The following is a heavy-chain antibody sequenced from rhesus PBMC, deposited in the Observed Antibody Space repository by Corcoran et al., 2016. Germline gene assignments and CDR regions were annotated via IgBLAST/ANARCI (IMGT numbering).Heavy chain of an antibody. D-gene: IGHD1-44*01. CDR2: IISNSESN. V-gene: IGHV4S12*01. J-gene: IGHJ4*01. CDR1: GGSISSGYYY. CDR3: AKSGAPRAPVDV. Sequence: QVQLQESGPGVVKPSETLSLTCAVSGGSISSGYYYWTWIRQPPGKGLEWIGGIISNSESNIYNPSLKRRFTISKDTAKNQFSLTLPSGTAADTAVYFCAKSGAPRAPVDVWGQGVLVTVSS.